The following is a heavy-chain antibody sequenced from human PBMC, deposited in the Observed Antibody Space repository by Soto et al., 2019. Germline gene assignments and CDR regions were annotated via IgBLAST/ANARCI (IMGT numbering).Heavy chain of an antibody. D-gene: IGHD3-10*02. V-gene: IGHV1-8*01. J-gene: IGHJ4*02. CDR3: AINEFVRGVIEY. CDR1: GYSFTSYD. Sequence: QVQLVQSGAAVKKPGASVKVSCKASGYSFTSYDFNWVRQATGQGLEWMGWMNPNSGNIGYAQKFQGRVTMTRDTSIGTAYMELNSLTTEDTAVYYCAINEFVRGVIEYWGQGTLVTVSS. CDR2: MNPNSGNI.